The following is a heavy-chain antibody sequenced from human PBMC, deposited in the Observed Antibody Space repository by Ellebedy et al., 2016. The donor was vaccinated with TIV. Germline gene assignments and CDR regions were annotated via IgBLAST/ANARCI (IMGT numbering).Heavy chain of an antibody. Sequence: AASVKVSCKAAGGAFSSYAINWVRQAPGQGLEWMGEMIPIFRTTNYAQKFQGRVTITADDFTSTAYIGLNSLTSEDTAVYYCARGAYPFYWYGMDVWGQGTTVTVSS. J-gene: IGHJ6*02. CDR1: GGAFSSYA. V-gene: IGHV1-69*13. CDR2: MIPIFRTT. CDR3: ARGAYPFYWYGMDV.